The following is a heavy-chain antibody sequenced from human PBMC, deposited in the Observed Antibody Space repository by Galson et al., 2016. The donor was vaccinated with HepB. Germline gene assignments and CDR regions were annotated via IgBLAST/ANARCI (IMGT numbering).Heavy chain of an antibody. CDR3: ARGDFYHTSGHSLDY. J-gene: IGHJ4*02. CDR2: INPSGGTT. D-gene: IGHD3-22*01. CDR1: GYTFITYY. V-gene: IGHV1-46*01. Sequence: SVKVSCKATGYTFITYYIHWVRQAPGRGLEWMGVINPSGGTTDYAQKFQDRVTMTRDTSTSTVYVELSSLRSEDTAVYYCARGDFYHTSGHSLDYWGQGTLVTVSS.